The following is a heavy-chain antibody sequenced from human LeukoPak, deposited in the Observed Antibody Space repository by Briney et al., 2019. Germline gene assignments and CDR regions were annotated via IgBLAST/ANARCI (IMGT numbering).Heavy chain of an antibody. CDR2: INHSGST. J-gene: IGHJ4*02. CDR3: ARELGWRRFDY. D-gene: IGHD6-6*01. V-gene: IGHV4-34*01. Sequence: SETLSLTCAVYGGSFSGYYWSWIRQPPGKGLEWIGEINHSGSTNYNPSLKSRVTISVDTSKNQFSLKLSSVTAADTAVYYCARELGWRRFDYWGQGTLVTVSS. CDR1: GGSFSGYY.